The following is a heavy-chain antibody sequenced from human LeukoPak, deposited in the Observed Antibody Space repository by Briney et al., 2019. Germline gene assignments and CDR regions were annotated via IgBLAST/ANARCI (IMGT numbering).Heavy chain of an antibody. V-gene: IGHV3-11*06. J-gene: IGHJ6*04. Sequence: GGSLRLSCAASGFPFSDYYMTWIRQAPGKGLEWISYIGSSSTYTHYADSVKGRFTISRDNSKNTLDLQMNSLRAEDTAVYYCARDLGYSYGTPYFYYGMDVWGKGTTVTVSS. CDR1: GFPFSDYY. CDR3: ARDLGYSYGTPYFYYGMDV. D-gene: IGHD5-18*01. CDR2: IGSSSTYT.